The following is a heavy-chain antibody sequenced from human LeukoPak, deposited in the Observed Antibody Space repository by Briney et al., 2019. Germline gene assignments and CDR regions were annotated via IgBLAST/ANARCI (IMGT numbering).Heavy chain of an antibody. CDR3: ARGVPGYCSGTSCYKDYYYMDV. D-gene: IGHD2-2*02. J-gene: IGHJ6*03. Sequence: GGSLRLPCAAPGFTFSSYEMNWVRQAPGKGLEWVSYISSSGSTIYYADSVKGRFTISRDNAKNSLYVQMNSLRAEDTAVYYCARGVPGYCSGTSCYKDYYYMDVWGKGTTVTVSS. V-gene: IGHV3-48*03. CDR1: GFTFSSYE. CDR2: ISSSGSTI.